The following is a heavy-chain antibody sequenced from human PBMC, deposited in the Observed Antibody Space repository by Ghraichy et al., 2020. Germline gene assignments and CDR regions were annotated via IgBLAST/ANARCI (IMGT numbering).Heavy chain of an antibody. CDR2: ISGSGVRT. V-gene: IGHV3-23*01. CDR3: AKDRPGSGLYY. D-gene: IGHD6-19*01. J-gene: IGHJ4*02. Sequence: KRVEGFSAISGSGVRTYYADSLKGRFTISRDNSKNTLYLQMNSLRTEDTAVYYCAKDRPGSGLYYLGQGTL.